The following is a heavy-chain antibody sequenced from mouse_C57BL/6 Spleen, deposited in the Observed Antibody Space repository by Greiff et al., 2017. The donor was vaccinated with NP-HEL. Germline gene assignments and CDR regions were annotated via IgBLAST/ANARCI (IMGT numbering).Heavy chain of an antibody. J-gene: IGHJ4*01. CDR3: ARGVYYGRTHAMDY. V-gene: IGHV1-85*01. CDR1: GYTFTSYD. Sequence: QVQLQQSGPELVKPGASVKLSCKASGYTFTSYDINWVKQRPGQGLEWIGWIYPRDGRTTYNEQFQGQATLTVDTSSSTAYMELHSLTSEDSAVYFCARGVYYGRTHAMDYWGQGTSVTVSS. D-gene: IGHD1-1*01. CDR2: IYPRDGRT.